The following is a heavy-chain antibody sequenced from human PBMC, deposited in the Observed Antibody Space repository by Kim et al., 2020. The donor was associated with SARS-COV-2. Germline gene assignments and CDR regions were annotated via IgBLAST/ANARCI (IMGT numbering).Heavy chain of an antibody. CDR2: ISYDGSNK. V-gene: IGHV3-30*18. Sequence: GGSLRLSCAASGFTFSSYGMHWVRQAPGKGLEWVAVISYDGSNKYYADSVKGRFTISRDNSKNTLYLQMNSLRAEDTAVYYCAKDRFKYYDFWSGSVYFQHWGQGTLVTVSS. CDR1: GFTFSSYG. CDR3: AKDRFKYYDFWSGSVYFQH. D-gene: IGHD3-3*01. J-gene: IGHJ1*01.